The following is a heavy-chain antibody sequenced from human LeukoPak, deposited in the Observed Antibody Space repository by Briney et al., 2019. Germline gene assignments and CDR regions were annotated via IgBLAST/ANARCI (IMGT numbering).Heavy chain of an antibody. Sequence: ASVKVSCKSSGYTFTSYSLIWVRQAPGEGLEWMGWIRVYNGNTKYAQKFQGRVTMTTDTSTSTAYMELRSLGSDDTAVYYCARGGFGESSDYWGQGTLVTVSS. J-gene: IGHJ4*02. D-gene: IGHD3-10*01. CDR1: GYTFTSYS. CDR2: IRVYNGNT. CDR3: ARGGFGESSDY. V-gene: IGHV1-18*01.